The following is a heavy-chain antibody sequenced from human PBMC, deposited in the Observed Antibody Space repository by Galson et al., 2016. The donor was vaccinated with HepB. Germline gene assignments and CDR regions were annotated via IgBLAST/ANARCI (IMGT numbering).Heavy chain of an antibody. J-gene: IGHJ5*02. Sequence: SLRLSCAASGFTLHTYTMHSVRQAPGNGLEWVSSIRSGSSYIYYAPAEKSRFTTSRDNAKNSLYVQMHSLRAEDTAVYYCARLVTSNSWYGWFDPWGQGTLVTVSS. V-gene: IGHV3-21*01. D-gene: IGHD6-13*01. CDR1: GFTLHTYT. CDR2: IRSGSSYI. CDR3: ARLVTSNSWYGWFDP.